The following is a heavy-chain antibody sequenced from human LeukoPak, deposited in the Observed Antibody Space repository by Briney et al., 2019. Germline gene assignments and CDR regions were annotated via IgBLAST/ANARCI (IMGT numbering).Heavy chain of an antibody. CDR3: AREISRYCSGGSCSHYFDY. J-gene: IGHJ4*02. CDR2: IYYSGST. CDR1: GGSISSGGYY. Sequence: PSETLSLTCTVSGGSISSGGYYWSWIRQHPGKGLEWIGYIYYSGSTYYNPSLKSRVTISVDTSKNQFSLKLSSVTAADTAVYYCAREISRYCSGGSCSHYFDYWGQGTLVTVSS. D-gene: IGHD2-15*01. V-gene: IGHV4-31*03.